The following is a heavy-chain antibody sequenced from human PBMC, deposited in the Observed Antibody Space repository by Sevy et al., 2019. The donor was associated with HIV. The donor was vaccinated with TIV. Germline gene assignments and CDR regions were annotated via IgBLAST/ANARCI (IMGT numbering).Heavy chain of an antibody. CDR2: ICGGDGST. CDR1: GFRFSSFA. J-gene: IGHJ3*02. Sequence: GGSLRLSCAASGFRFSSFAMIWVRQAPGKGLEWVSEICGGDGSTYYADSVKGRCTISRDNSTNTIYLQVSSLRAEDKTFFYCSEGCHSVYFGAETLDIWGQGTLVTVSS. V-gene: IGHV3-23*01. CDR3: SEGCHSVYFGAETLDI. D-gene: IGHD3-22*01.